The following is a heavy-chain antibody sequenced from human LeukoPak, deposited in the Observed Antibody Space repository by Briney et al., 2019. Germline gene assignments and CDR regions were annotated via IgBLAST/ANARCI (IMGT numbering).Heavy chain of an antibody. Sequence: SETLSLTCTDSGGSISTYYCSWMRQPPGRGLEWIGYIYYSGSTNHNPSLQSRVTISVDTSKNQFSLKLNSMTAADTAVYYCARGGVPGGFYGSFDSWGQGTLVSVSS. CDR3: ARGGVPGGFYGSFDS. CDR1: GGSISTYY. D-gene: IGHD3-3*01. J-gene: IGHJ4*02. V-gene: IGHV4-59*01. CDR2: IYYSGST.